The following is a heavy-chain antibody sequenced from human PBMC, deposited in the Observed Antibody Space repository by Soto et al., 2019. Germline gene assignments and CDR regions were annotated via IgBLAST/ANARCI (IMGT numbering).Heavy chain of an antibody. CDR1: GGTFSNYT. J-gene: IGHJ6*02. CDR3: TVGKRLRSFDWLYGMDV. Sequence: SVKVSCKASGGTFSNYTISWVRQAPRQGLEWMGRIIPILGIANYAQKFHKRVTITRDMSTNTAYMELSSLTSEDTAVYYCTVGKRLRSFDWLYGMDVWGQGTTVTVSS. CDR2: IIPILGIA. D-gene: IGHD3-9*01. V-gene: IGHV1-69*02.